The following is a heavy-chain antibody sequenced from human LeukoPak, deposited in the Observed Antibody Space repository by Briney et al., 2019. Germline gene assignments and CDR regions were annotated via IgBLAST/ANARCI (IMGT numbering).Heavy chain of an antibody. J-gene: IGHJ4*02. Sequence: GGSLRLSCAASGFTFSDHYMDWVRQAPGKGLEWVGRIKNKANSYTTEYAASVKGRFTISRDDSLDLQMHSLKTEDTAVYYCARDNKGYSGSYFGFDHWGQGTLVTVSS. CDR3: ARDNKGYSGSYFGFDH. CDR2: IKNKANSYTT. V-gene: IGHV3-72*01. CDR1: GFTFSDHY. D-gene: IGHD6-13*01.